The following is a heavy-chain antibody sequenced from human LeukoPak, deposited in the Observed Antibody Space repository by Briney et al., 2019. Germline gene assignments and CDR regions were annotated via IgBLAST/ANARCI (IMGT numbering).Heavy chain of an antibody. V-gene: IGHV3-9*01. Sequence: GGSLRLSCAASGFAFDDHAMHWVRQAPGKGLEWVSGINWNRRSIGYADSVKGRFTVSRDNAKNSLYLQMNSLRAEDTAIYYCASTFPYCGGGSCALGGQGTLVTVSS. CDR1: GFAFDDHA. J-gene: IGHJ4*02. D-gene: IGHD2-15*01. CDR2: INWNRRSI. CDR3: ASTFPYCGGGSCAL.